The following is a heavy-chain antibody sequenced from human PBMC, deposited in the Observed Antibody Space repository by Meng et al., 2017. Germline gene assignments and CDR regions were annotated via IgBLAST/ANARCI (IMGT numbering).Heavy chain of an antibody. D-gene: IGHD1-1*01. CDR3: ASDVVVGETTRTPLDY. Sequence: GESLKISCAASGFTFRNHWMHWVRQTPGKGLVWVSRINTDGSIINYADSVKGRFTISRDNAKDSLYLQMNSLRVEDTAVYYCASDVVVGETTRTPLDYWGHGTRVTVSS. V-gene: IGHV3-74*01. J-gene: IGHJ4*01. CDR1: GFTFRNHW. CDR2: INTDGSII.